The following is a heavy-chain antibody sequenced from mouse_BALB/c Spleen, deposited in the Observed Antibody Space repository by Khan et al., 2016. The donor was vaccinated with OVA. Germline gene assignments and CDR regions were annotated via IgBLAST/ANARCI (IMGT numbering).Heavy chain of an antibody. J-gene: IGHJ3*01. CDR3: ARGGSSGPTWFAY. CDR1: GYSITSGYF. V-gene: IGHV3-6*02. D-gene: IGHD3-2*02. Sequence: EVQLQESRPGLVKPSQSLSLTCSVTGYSITSGYFWNWIRQFPGNKLEWMGYIRYDGDSNYNPSLKNRISITRDTYKNQFLLKLNSVTPEDTATYYCARGGSSGPTWFAYWGQGTLVAVSA. CDR2: IRYDGDS.